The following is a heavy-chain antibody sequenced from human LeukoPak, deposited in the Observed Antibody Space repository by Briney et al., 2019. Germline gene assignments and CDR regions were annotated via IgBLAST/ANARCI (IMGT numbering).Heavy chain of an antibody. J-gene: IGHJ4*02. V-gene: IGHV3-23*01. D-gene: IGHD2-2*01. CDR1: GFTFSSYA. CDR3: AKEARTSPYFDY. Sequence: GGSLRLSCAASGFTFSSYAMSWVRQAPGKGLEWVSNISGGGSSTYYADSVKGRFTISRDSSKNTLYLQMNSLRAEDTAVYYCAKEARTSPYFDYWGQGTLVTVSS. CDR2: ISGGGSST.